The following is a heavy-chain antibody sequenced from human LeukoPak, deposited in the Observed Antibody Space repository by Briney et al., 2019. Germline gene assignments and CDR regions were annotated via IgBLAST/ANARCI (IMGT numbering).Heavy chain of an antibody. CDR2: ITNDGSST. CDR3: IRDFRSADL. CDR1: GLTFSSHW. Sequence: GGSLRLSCAASGLTFSSHWMHWVRQAPGKGLVWVSRITNDGSSTTYADSVKGRFTISRDNSKNTLYLQMNSLSVEDTATYYCIRDFRSADLWGQGTLVTVTS. J-gene: IGHJ5*02. V-gene: IGHV3-74*01.